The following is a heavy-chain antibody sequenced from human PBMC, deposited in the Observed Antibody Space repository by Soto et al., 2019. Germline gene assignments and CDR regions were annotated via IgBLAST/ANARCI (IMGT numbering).Heavy chain of an antibody. CDR1: GYTFTSYG. CDR3: ARDRIQLQYYGMDV. J-gene: IGHJ6*02. D-gene: IGHD5-18*01. CDR2: ISAYNGNT. Sequence: GASVNVSCKASGYTFTSYGISWVRQAPGQGLEWMGWISAYNGNTNYPQKFQGRVTITADESTSTAYMELSSLRSEDTAVYYCARDRIQLQYYGMDVWGQGTTVTVSS. V-gene: IGHV1-18*04.